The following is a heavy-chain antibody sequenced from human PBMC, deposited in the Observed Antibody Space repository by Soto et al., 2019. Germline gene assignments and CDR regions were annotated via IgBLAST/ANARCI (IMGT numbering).Heavy chain of an antibody. J-gene: IGHJ3*01. CDR3: ARLRRDGGDAFDL. V-gene: IGHV1-69*01. CDR2: IIPVFDKA. CDR1: GGSFGSSA. D-gene: IGHD3-16*01. Sequence: QVQLVQSGADVKKPGSSVKVSCKTSGGSFGSSAISWVRQAPAQGLEWMGEIIPVFDKANYAQNFQGRLTITADELTGTVFMELSSLSSEDTAVYFCARLRRDGGDAFDLWGLGTFVTVSS.